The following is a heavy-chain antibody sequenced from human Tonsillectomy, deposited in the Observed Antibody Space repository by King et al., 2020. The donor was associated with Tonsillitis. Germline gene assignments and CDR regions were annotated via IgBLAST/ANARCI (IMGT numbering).Heavy chain of an antibody. V-gene: IGHV3-20*01. J-gene: IGHJ2*01. CDR1: GFTFDDYG. CDR3: RRGLSGGRSHFDL. CDR2: INWNGSST. D-gene: IGHD2-15*01. Sequence: VQLVESGGGVVRPGGSLRLSCAASGFTFDDYGMHWVRQAPGKGLEWVSGINWNGSSTGYADSVKGRFTISRDNAKNSLYLQMNSLRAEDTALYHCRRGLSGGRSHFDLWGRGTLFSVSS.